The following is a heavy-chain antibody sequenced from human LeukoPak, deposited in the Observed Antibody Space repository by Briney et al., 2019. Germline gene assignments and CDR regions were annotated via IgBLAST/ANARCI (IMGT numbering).Heavy chain of an antibody. CDR1: GLTFSSYG. V-gene: IGHV3-23*01. D-gene: IGHD4/OR15-4a*01. J-gene: IGHJ4*02. CDR3: VKDRLVLY. Sequence: GGTLRLSCAASGLTFSSYGMSWVRQAPGRGLEWVSAISTTGGTTYYADSVKGRFTISRDTSKNTLFLQMNSLTAADTALYYCVKDRLVLYWGQGTLVTVSS. CDR2: ISTTGGTT.